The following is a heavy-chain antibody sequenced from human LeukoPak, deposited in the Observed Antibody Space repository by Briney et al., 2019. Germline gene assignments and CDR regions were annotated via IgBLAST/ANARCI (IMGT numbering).Heavy chain of an antibody. Sequence: GASVKVSCKASGYTFTGYYMHWVRQAPGQGLEWMGWINTNSGGTNYAQKFQGRVTMTRDTSISTAYMELSRLRSGDTAVYYCARVDQLDAFDIWGQGTMVTVSS. CDR3: ARVDQLDAFDI. J-gene: IGHJ3*02. CDR1: GYTFTGYY. D-gene: IGHD2-2*01. V-gene: IGHV1-2*02. CDR2: INTNSGGT.